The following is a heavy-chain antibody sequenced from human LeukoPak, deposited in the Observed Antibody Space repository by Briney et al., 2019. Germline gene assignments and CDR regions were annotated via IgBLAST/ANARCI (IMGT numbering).Heavy chain of an antibody. J-gene: IGHJ6*03. Sequence: GGSLRLSCVASGFTFSSHAMSWVRQGPGKGLGWVSSITDSGGSTYHADSVKGRFTISRDNSKNTLYLQMNSLRAEDTAVYYCARRIMTTVTNYYYYMDVWGKGTTVTVSS. CDR1: GFTFSSHA. CDR2: ITDSGGST. CDR3: ARRIMTTVTNYYYYMDV. D-gene: IGHD4-11*01. V-gene: IGHV3-23*01.